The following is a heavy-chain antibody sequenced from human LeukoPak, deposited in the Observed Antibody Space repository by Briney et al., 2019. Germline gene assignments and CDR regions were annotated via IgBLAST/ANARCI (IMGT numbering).Heavy chain of an antibody. J-gene: IGHJ4*02. Sequence: SQTLSLTCTVSGGSISSGDYYWSWIRQPPGKGLEWIGYIYYSGSTYYNPSLKSRVTISVDTSKNQFSLKLSSVTAADTAVYYCARVRGYYDSSGYYYEYYFDYWGQGTLVTVSS. CDR3: ARVRGYYDSSGYYYEYYFDY. D-gene: IGHD3-22*01. CDR2: IYYSGST. V-gene: IGHV4-30-4*01. CDR1: GGSISSGDYY.